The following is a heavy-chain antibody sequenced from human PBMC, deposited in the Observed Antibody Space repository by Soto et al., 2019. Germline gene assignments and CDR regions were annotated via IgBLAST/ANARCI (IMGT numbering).Heavy chain of an antibody. CDR1: GFTVSSNY. CDR3: ARVRGGDV. J-gene: IGHJ6*02. V-gene: IGHV3-53*04. Sequence: SLRLSCAASGFTVSSNYMSWVRQAPGKGLEWVSVIYSGGSTYHADSVKGRFTTSRHNSKNTLYLQMNSLRAEDTAVYYCARVRGGDVWGQGTTVTVSS. CDR2: IYSGGST.